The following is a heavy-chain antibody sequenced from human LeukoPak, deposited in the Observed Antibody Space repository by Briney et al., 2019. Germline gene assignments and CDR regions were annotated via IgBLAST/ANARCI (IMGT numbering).Heavy chain of an antibody. D-gene: IGHD3-22*01. V-gene: IGHV4-38-2*02. Sequence: PSETLSLTCTVSGYSISSGYYWGWIRPPPGKGLEWIGSIYHRGGTYYNPSLKSRLTMSVDTSKNELSLKLNSVTAADAAVYYCARSTAYFYDSSGSGAFDIWGHGTTVTVSS. J-gene: IGHJ3*02. CDR2: IYHRGGT. CDR1: GYSISSGYY. CDR3: ARSTAYFYDSSGSGAFDI.